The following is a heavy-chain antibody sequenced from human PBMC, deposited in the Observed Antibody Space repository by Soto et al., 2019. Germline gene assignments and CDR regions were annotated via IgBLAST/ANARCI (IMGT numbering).Heavy chain of an antibody. D-gene: IGHD1-1*01. V-gene: IGHV3-30-3*01. J-gene: IGHJ4*02. CDR2: ISNDGNKK. CDR3: AAGTGPNFDH. CDR1: GFIFSNYA. Sequence: QVQLVESGGGVVQPGRSLRLSCAASGFIFSNYAMHWVRQAPGKGLEWVAVISNDGNKKFYADSVKGRFTISRDNSKNTLYLLINHLGAEDTAVFSFAAGTGPNFDHWGQGPLFTVSS.